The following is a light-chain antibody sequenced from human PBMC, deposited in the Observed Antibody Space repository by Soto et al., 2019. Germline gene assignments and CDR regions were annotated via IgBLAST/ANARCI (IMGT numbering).Light chain of an antibody. J-gene: IGLJ1*01. Sequence: SYELTQPPSVSVAPGQTARITCGGNNIGSKSVHWYQQKPGQAPVLVVYDDSDLPSGIPERFSGSNSGNTATLTISRVEAGDEADYYCQVWDSSSDHPFVFGTGTKAHRP. V-gene: IGLV3-21*02. CDR3: QVWDSSSDHPFV. CDR2: DDS. CDR1: NIGSKS.